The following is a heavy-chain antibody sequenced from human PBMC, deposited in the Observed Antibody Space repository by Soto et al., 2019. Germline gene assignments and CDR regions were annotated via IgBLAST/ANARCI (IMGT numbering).Heavy chain of an antibody. CDR1: GGTCGSYA. CDR2: VIPIFGTP. CDR3: AKIRWTISLQEEDAI. Sequence: QVQLVQSGAEVKKPGSSVKVSCKSSGGTCGSYAISWVRQAPGQGLEWMGGVIPIFGTPHYAQKFHGRVTITADIPTSTAYLALSSLKSADTAVYYCAKIRWTISLQEEDAIWGQGTLVTVSS. V-gene: IGHV1-69*06. J-gene: IGHJ4*02. D-gene: IGHD2-15*01.